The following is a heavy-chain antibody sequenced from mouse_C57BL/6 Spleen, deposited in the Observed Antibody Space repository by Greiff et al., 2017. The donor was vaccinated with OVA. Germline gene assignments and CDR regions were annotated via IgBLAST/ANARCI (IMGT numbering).Heavy chain of an antibody. J-gene: IGHJ3*01. V-gene: IGHV5-4*01. CDR2: ISDGGSYT. CDR1: GFTFSSYA. CDR3: ARDGGTMVTSAWFAY. D-gene: IGHD2-2*01. Sequence: EVKLVESGGGLVKPGGSLKLSCAASGFTFSSYAMSWVRQTPEKRLEWVATISDGGSYTYYPDNVKGRFTISRDNAKNNLYLQMSHLKSEDTAMYYCARDGGTMVTSAWFAYWGQGTLVTVSA.